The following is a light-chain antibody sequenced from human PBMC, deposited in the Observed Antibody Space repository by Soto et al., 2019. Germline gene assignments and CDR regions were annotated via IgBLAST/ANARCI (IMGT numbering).Light chain of an antibody. Sequence: EIVMTQTPATLSLSPGESATLSCRASQSVSSNLAWYQQRPGQAPRLLIYGASSRATDIPARFSGSGSGTEFTLTFSSLQSEDFVVYYCQQYDHWLGTFGQGTKVEV. V-gene: IGKV3-15*01. J-gene: IGKJ1*01. CDR3: QQYDHWLGT. CDR1: QSVSSN. CDR2: GAS.